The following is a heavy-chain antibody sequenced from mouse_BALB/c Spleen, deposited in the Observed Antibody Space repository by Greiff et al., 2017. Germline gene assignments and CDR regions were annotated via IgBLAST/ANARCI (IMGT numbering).Heavy chain of an antibody. CDR2: ISSGGST. J-gene: IGHJ2*01. CDR3: ARGERRGNYYFDY. CDR1: GFTFSSYA. Sequence: EVQVVESGGGLVKPGGSLKLSCAASGFTFSSYAMSWVRQTPEKRLEWVASISSGGSTYYPDSVKGRFTISRDNARNILYLQMSSLRSEDTAMYYCARGERRGNYYFDYWGQGTTLTVSS. V-gene: IGHV5-6-5*01. D-gene: IGHD2-1*01.